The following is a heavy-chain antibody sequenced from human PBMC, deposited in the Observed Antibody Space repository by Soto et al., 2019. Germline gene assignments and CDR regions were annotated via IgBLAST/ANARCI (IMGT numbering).Heavy chain of an antibody. CDR3: ARARYAGDWFDP. V-gene: IGHV4-38-2*01. CDR1: GYSISSGYY. CDR2: IYHSGST. D-gene: IGHD5-18*01. J-gene: IGHJ5*02. Sequence: SETLSLTCAVSGYSISSGYYWGWIRQPPGKGLEWIGSIYHSGSTYYNPSLKSRVTISVDTSKDQCSLKLSSVTAADTAVYYYARARYAGDWFDPWGQGTLVTVSS.